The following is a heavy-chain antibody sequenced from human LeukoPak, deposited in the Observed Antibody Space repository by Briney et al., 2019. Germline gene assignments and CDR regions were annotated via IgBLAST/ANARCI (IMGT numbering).Heavy chain of an antibody. CDR1: GGSISSYY. D-gene: IGHD3-3*01. CDR3: ARVASGITIFGVVTPYYYYYYMDV. Sequence: SETLSLTCTVSGGSISSYYWSWIRQPPGKGLEWIGYIYYSGSTNYNPSLKSRVTISVDTSKNQFSLKLSSVTAADTAVYYCARVASGITIFGVVTPYYYYYYMDVWGKGTTVTVSS. CDR2: IYYSGST. J-gene: IGHJ6*03. V-gene: IGHV4-59*01.